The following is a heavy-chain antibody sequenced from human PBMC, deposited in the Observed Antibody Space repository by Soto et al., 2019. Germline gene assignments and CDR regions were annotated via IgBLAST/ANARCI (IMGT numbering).Heavy chain of an antibody. CDR2: INPSGGST. V-gene: IGHV1-46*01. J-gene: IGHJ6*02. CDR1: GYTFTSYY. D-gene: IGHD3-10*01. Sequence: QVQLVQSGAEVKKPGASVKVSCKASGYTFTSYYMHWVRQAPGQGLEWMGIINPSGGSTSYAQKFQSRVTMPRDTSTSTVYMELSSLRSEDTAVYYCARDDRTELLKGWYYYYGMDVWGQGTTVTVSS. CDR3: ARDDRTELLKGWYYYYGMDV.